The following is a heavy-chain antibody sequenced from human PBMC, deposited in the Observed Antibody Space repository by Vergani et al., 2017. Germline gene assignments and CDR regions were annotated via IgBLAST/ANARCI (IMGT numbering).Heavy chain of an antibody. J-gene: IGHJ4*02. CDR1: GFTFSSYS. Sequence: EVQLVESGGGLVQPGGSLRLSCAASGFTFSSYSMNWVRQAPGKGLEWVSYISSSSSTIYYADSVKGRFTISRDNAKNSLYLKMNSLRAEDTAVYYCARGVDVVVPAAPFDDWGQGTLVTVSS. D-gene: IGHD2-2*01. CDR3: ARGVDVVVPAAPFDD. CDR2: ISSSSSTI. V-gene: IGHV3-48*01.